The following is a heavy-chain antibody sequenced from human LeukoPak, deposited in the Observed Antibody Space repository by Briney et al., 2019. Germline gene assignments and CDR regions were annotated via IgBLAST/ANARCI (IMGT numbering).Heavy chain of an antibody. J-gene: IGHJ3*02. V-gene: IGHV1-24*01. CDR2: FDPEDGET. D-gene: IGHD6-19*01. CDR1: GYTLTELS. CDR3: ATEGSYSGWYPDAFDI. Sequence: ASVKVSCKVSGYTLTELSMHWVRQAPGKGLEWMGGFDPEDGETIYAQKFQGRVTMTEDTSTDTAYMELSSLRSEDTAVYYCATEGSYSGWYPDAFDIWGQGIMVTVSS.